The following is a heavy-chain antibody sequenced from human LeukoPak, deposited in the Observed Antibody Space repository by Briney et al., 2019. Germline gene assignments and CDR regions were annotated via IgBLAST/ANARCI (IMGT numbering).Heavy chain of an antibody. V-gene: IGHV1-69*13. CDR2: IIPIFGTA. CDR1: GGTFSSYA. Sequence: SVKVSCKASGGTFSSYAISWVRQAPGQGLERMGGIIPIFGTANYAQKFQGRVTITADESTSTAYMELSSLRSEDTAVYYCARDHDCSGGSCYSWFDPWGQGTLVTVSS. J-gene: IGHJ5*02. CDR3: ARDHDCSGGSCYSWFDP. D-gene: IGHD2-15*01.